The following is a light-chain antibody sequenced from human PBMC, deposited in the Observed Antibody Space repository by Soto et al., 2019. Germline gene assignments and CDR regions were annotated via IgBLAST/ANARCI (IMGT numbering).Light chain of an antibody. V-gene: IGKV3D-15*01. J-gene: IGKJ3*01. CDR2: GAS. Sequence: EIVMTQSPATLSVSPGERATLSCRASQSVSSNLAWYQQKPGQAPRLLIYGASIRATGIPARFSGSGSGTEFTLTISSLQSEDFAVYYCQQYNNWPRTFGTGTKVDIK. CDR3: QQYNNWPRT. CDR1: QSVSSN.